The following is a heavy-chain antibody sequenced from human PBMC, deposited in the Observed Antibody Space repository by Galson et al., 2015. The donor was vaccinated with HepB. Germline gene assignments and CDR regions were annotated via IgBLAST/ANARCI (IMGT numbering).Heavy chain of an antibody. D-gene: IGHD6-19*01. CDR2: IYYSGST. Sequence: LSLTCTVSGGSISSYYWSWIRQPPGKGLEWIGYIYYSGSTNYNPSLKSRVTISVDTSKNQFSLKLSSVTAADTAVYYCARDIAVAGTNWFDPWGQGTLVTVSS. V-gene: IGHV4-59*01. CDR3: ARDIAVAGTNWFDP. J-gene: IGHJ5*02. CDR1: GGSISSYY.